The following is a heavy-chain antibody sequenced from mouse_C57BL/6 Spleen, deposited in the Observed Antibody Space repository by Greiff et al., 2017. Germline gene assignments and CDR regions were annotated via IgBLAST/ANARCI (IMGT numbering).Heavy chain of an antibody. CDR3: TREIYYYGSSSGYFDV. V-gene: IGHV5-9-1*02. CDR2: ISSGGDYI. D-gene: IGHD1-1*01. Sequence: EVMLVESGEGLVKPGGSLKLSCAASGFTFSSYAMSWVRQTPEKRLEWVAYISSGGDYIYYADTVKGRFTISRDNARNTLYLQMSSLKSEDTAMYYCTREIYYYGSSSGYFDVWGTGTTVTVSS. CDR1: GFTFSSYA. J-gene: IGHJ1*03.